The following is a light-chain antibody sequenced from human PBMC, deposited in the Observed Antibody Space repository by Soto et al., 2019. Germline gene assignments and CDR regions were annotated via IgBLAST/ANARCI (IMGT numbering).Light chain of an antibody. J-gene: IGLJ2*01. Sequence: QSALTQPRSVSGSPGQSVTISCTGTSSDVGGYNYVSWYQQHPGKAPNLMIYDVSKRPAGFPDRFSGSKSGNTASLTISGLQAEDEADYYCCSYAGSDVVFGGGTKLTGL. CDR3: CSYAGSDVV. V-gene: IGLV2-11*01. CDR1: SSDVGGYNY. CDR2: DVS.